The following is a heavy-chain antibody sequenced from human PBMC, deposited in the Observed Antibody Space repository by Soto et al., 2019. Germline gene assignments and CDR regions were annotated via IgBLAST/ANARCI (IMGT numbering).Heavy chain of an antibody. Sequence: ASVKVSCKASGYTFTSYGISWVRQAPGQGLEWMGWISAYNGNTNYAQKLQDRVTMTTDTSTSTAYMELRSLRSDDTAVYYCARDYRTPYGSGSYYDAFDIWGQGTMVTVSS. J-gene: IGHJ3*02. D-gene: IGHD3-10*01. CDR2: ISAYNGNT. V-gene: IGHV1-18*01. CDR1: GYTFTSYG. CDR3: ARDYRTPYGSGSYYDAFDI.